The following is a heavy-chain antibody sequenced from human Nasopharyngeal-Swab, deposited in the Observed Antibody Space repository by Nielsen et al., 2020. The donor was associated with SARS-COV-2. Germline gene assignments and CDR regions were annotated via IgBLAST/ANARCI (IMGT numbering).Heavy chain of an antibody. CDR3: AKEIAVVGPGEL. Sequence: ASVKVSCKASGYPFTSYHMHWVRQAPGQGLEWMGTINPSGGSTTYAQKFQGRATMTRDTSTSTVYMEVSSLRSEDTAVYYCAKEIAVVGPGELWGQGTLVTVSS. V-gene: IGHV1-46*01. CDR1: GYPFTSYH. J-gene: IGHJ4*02. D-gene: IGHD6-19*01. CDR2: INPSGGST.